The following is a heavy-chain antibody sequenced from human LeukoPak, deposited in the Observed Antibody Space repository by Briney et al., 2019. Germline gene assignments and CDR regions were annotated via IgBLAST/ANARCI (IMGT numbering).Heavy chain of an antibody. D-gene: IGHD4-11*01. CDR3: ARAKRRTTVTTFWFDP. CDR2: IIAYNGNK. J-gene: IGHJ5*02. CDR1: GGTFTRYG. V-gene: IGHV1-18*01. Sequence: ASVKVSCKDSGGTFTRYGISWVRETPGQGLEWMGWIIAYNGNKNYAQKLQGRVTMTTDTSTSTAYMELRILRSDDTAVYYCARAKRRTTVTTFWFDPWGQGTLVTVSS.